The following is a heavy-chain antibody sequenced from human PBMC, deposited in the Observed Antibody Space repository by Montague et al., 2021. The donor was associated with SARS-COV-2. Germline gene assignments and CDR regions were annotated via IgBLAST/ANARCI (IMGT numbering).Heavy chain of an antibody. CDR3: ARQPTRGITIFGVVTDYGRDV. Sequence: SETLSLTCTVSGGSISSSSYYWGWIRQPPGKGLEWIGYIYYSGSTYYNPSLKSRVTIFVETSKNQFSLKLSSATAADTAVYYCARQPTRGITIFGVVTDYGRDVWGQGTTVTVSS. J-gene: IGHJ6*02. V-gene: IGHV4-39*01. D-gene: IGHD3-3*01. CDR1: GGSISSSSYY. CDR2: IYYSGST.